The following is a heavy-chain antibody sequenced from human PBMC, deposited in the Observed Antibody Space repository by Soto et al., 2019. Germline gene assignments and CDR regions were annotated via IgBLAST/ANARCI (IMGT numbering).Heavy chain of an antibody. CDR2: IKTDGSIT. V-gene: IGHV3-74*01. D-gene: IGHD3-16*01. CDR3: ARVGVGHYDFDS. J-gene: IGHJ4*02. CDR1: GFTFSAYW. Sequence: EVQLVESGGGLVQPGGSLRLSCAASGFTFSAYWMHWVRQAPGEGLVWVSRIKTDGSITSYTDSVKGRFNISRDNAKNTMYLQMNSLRAEDTAVYFCARVGVGHYDFDSWGQGTLVTVSS.